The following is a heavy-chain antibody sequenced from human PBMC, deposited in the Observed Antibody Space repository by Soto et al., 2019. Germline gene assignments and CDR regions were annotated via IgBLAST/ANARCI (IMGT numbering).Heavy chain of an antibody. CDR2: IRSDGGST. V-gene: IGHV3-23*01. D-gene: IGHD2-2*01. Sequence: EVQLLESGGGLVQPGGSLRLSCAASGFTFSSYAMSWVRQAPGKGLEWVSSIRSDGGSTYYADSVKGRFTISRDNSKNTLYLQLNSLRAEDSAVFYCAKDLRGGTSCCGCYFDYWGQGTLVTVSS. J-gene: IGHJ4*02. CDR3: AKDLRGGTSCCGCYFDY. CDR1: GFTFSSYA.